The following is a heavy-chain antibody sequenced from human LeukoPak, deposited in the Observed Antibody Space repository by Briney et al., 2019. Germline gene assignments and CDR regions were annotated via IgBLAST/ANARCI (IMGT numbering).Heavy chain of an antibody. D-gene: IGHD3-10*01. J-gene: IGHJ4*02. CDR3: ARPGWFGEYYFDY. V-gene: IGHV3-48*04. CDR1: GFTFSSYS. CDR2: ISSSGSTI. Sequence: GGSLRLSCAASGFTFSSYSMNWVRQAPGKGLEWVSYISSSGSTIYYADSVKGRFTISRDNAKNSLYLQMNSLRAEDTAVYYCARPGWFGEYYFDYWGQGTLVTVSS.